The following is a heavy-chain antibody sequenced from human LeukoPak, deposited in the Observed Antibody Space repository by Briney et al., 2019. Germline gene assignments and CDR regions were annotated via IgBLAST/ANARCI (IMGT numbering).Heavy chain of an antibody. CDR1: GFTVISNL. J-gene: IGHJ6*03. CDR2: IYSGGAT. Sequence: LPGGSLRLSCAASGFTVISNLMTWVRQSPGRGLEWLSSIYSGGATYYADSVKGRFTISRDHSNNSVSLQMTNLRVEDTAIYYCAKDYATFYYYYMDVWGKGTTVTVSS. D-gene: IGHD1-26*01. CDR3: AKDYATFYYYYMDV. V-gene: IGHV3-53*01.